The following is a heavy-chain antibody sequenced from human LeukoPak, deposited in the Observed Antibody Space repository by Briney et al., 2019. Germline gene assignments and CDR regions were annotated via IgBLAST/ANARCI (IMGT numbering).Heavy chain of an antibody. D-gene: IGHD2-2*03. Sequence: GGSLRLSCAASGFTFSSYGMHWVRQAPGKGLEWVAFIRYDGSNKYYADSVKGRFTISRDNSKNTLYLQMNSLRAEDTAVYYCAKDGYCSSTSRVCKWFHPWGQGTLVTVSS. CDR1: GFTFSSYG. CDR2: IRYDGSNK. CDR3: AKDGYCSSTSRVCKWFHP. J-gene: IGHJ5*02. V-gene: IGHV3-30*02.